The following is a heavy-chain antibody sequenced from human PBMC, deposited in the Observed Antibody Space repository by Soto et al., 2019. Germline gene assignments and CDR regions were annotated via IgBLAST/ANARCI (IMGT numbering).Heavy chain of an antibody. Sequence: FETLSLPWSVSDGNIRGLGSYRSLIRQSPGTGLEWIGYIYYSGSTNYNPSLKSRVTISVDTSKNQFSLKLSSVTAADTAGYYCARHNGPLYVGYYYDMDVWGQGTTVTVSS. V-gene: IGHV4-61*08. CDR3: ARHNGPLYVGYYYDMDV. D-gene: IGHD3-16*01. J-gene: IGHJ6*02. CDR2: IYYSGST. CDR1: DGNIRGLGSY.